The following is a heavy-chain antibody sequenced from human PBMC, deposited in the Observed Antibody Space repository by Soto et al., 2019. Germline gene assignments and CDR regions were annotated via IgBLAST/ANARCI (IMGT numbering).Heavy chain of an antibody. CDR1: GGTFSSYA. J-gene: IGHJ3*02. CDR3: ARVTYSGYDYAAFDI. CDR2: IIPIFGTA. V-gene: IGHV1-69*13. D-gene: IGHD5-12*01. Sequence: SVKVSCQASGGTFSSYAISWVRQAPGQGLEWMGGIIPIFGTANYAQKFQGRVTITADESTSTAYMGLSSLRSEDTAVYYCARVTYSGYDYAAFDIWGQGTMVTVSS.